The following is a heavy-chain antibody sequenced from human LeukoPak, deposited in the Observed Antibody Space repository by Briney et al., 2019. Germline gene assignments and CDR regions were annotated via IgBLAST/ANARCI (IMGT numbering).Heavy chain of an antibody. V-gene: IGHV4-59*01. D-gene: IGHD2-15*01. CDR1: GGSISSYY. CDR3: ARASSLVHFDC. J-gene: IGHJ4*02. Sequence: SETLSLTCTVSGGSISSYYWSWIRQPPGKGLEWIGYIYYSGSTNYNPSLKSRVTISVDTSKNQFSLKLSSVTAADTAVYYCARASSLVHFDCWGQGTLVTVSS. CDR2: IYYSGST.